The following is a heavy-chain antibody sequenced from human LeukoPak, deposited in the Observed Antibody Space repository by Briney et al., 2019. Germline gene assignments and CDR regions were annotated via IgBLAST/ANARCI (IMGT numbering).Heavy chain of an antibody. V-gene: IGHV5-51*01. J-gene: IGHJ6*03. CDR2: IYPGDSDT. CDR3: AREDKDYMDV. Sequence: GESLKISCKGSGYRFSSYWIGWVRQMPGKGLEWMGIIYPGDSDTRYSPSFQGQVTISADRSISTAYLQWSSLKASDTAMYYCAREDKDYMDVWGKGTTVTVSS. CDR1: GYRFSSYW.